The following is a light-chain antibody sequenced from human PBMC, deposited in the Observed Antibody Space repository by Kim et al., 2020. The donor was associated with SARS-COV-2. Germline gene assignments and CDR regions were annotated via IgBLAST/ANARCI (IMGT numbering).Light chain of an antibody. CDR1: NIGSKN. CDR3: QVWDSSSDHYVV. V-gene: IGLV3-21*04. Sequence: PGKTARITCGGNNIGSKNVHWYQQKPGQAPVLVIHYDSERPSGIPERFSGFNSGTTATLTISRVEAGDEADYYCQVWDSSSDHYVVFGGGTQLTVL. J-gene: IGLJ2*01. CDR2: YDS.